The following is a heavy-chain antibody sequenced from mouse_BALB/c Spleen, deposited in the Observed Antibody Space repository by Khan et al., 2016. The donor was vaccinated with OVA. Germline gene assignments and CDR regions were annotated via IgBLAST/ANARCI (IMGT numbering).Heavy chain of an antibody. CDR2: IFPGGNTS. Sequence: QVQLQQSGPDLVEPGASVMMSCKASGYTFTDYFLGWVKQRPGQGLEWIGEIFPGGNTSYYSEKFRGKATLTADKSSSTVFMKISSLTSEDSAVYFCTRKIVNYGGDYWYFDVWGAGTTVTVSS. CDR3: TRKIVNYGGDYWYFDV. D-gene: IGHD1-1*02. J-gene: IGHJ1*01. V-gene: IGHV1-77*01. CDR1: GYTFTDYF.